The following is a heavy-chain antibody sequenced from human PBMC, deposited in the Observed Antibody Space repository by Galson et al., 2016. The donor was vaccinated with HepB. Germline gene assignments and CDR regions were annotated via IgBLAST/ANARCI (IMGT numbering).Heavy chain of an antibody. Sequence: SETLSLTCTVSGDSIAGSYWWSWVRQPPGKGLEWIGEIYHTGSTNYNPSLKSEVTMSIDKSKNQLSLKLTYVTAADKAVYYCARGSNGPIRVRGLIDFWGQGTLVTVSS. V-gene: IGHV4-4*02. CDR3: ARGSNGPIRVRGLIDF. J-gene: IGHJ4*02. CDR2: IYHTGST. CDR1: GDSIAGSYW. D-gene: IGHD3-10*01.